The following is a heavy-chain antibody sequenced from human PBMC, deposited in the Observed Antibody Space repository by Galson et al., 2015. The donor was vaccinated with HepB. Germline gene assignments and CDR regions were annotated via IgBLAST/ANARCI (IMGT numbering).Heavy chain of an antibody. CDR2: INHSGST. CDR1: GGSFSGYY. Sequence: ETLSLTCAVYGGSFSGYYWSWIRQPPGKGLEWIGEINHSGSTNYNPSLKSRVTISVDTSKNQFSLKLSSVTAADTAVYYCARGRSSGYWWSQGTLVTVSS. D-gene: IGHD3-22*01. J-gene: IGHJ4*02. V-gene: IGHV4-34*01. CDR3: ARGRSSGYW.